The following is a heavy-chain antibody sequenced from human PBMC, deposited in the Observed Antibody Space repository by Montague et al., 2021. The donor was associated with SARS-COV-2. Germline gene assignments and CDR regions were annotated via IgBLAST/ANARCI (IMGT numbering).Heavy chain of an antibody. V-gene: IGHV4-39*01. D-gene: IGHD6-13*01. CDR2: IYYSGST. J-gene: IGHJ4*02. Sequence: SETLSLTCTVSGGSISSSSYFWGWIRQPPGKGLEWIGSIYYSGSTYYNPSLKSRVTISVDTSKNQFSLKLSSVTAADTAVYYCAGAFIAAAGTTSFDYWGQGTLV. CDR1: GGSISSSSYF. CDR3: AGAFIAAAGTTSFDY.